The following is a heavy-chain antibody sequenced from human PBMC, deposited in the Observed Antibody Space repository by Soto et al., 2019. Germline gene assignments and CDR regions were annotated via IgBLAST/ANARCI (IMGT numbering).Heavy chain of an antibody. V-gene: IGHV4-39*01. D-gene: IGHD2-8*01. Sequence: QLQLQESGPGLVKPSETLSLTCTVSGGSISSSIYYCGWIRQTPGKGLEWIGSIYYSESTYFNPPLKSRVTIAVDTSKNQFPLKLSSVTAADTAVYYCARLSVLMVYAMGSWGQGTLVTVSS. CDR2: IYYSEST. J-gene: IGHJ1*01. CDR3: ARLSVLMVYAMGS. CDR1: GGSISSSIYY.